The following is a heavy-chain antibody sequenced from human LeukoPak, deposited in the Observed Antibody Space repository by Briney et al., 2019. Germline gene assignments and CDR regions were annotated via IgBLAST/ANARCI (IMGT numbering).Heavy chain of an antibody. CDR1: GGSICSYY. CDR3: ARADSSSSRVGFDY. Sequence: SETLSLTCTVSGGSICSYYWSWIRQPPGKGLEWIGYIYYSGSTNYNPSLKSRVTISVDTSKNQFSLKLSSVTAADTAVYYCARADSSSSRVGFDYWGQGTLVTVSS. J-gene: IGHJ4*02. V-gene: IGHV4-59*01. D-gene: IGHD6-6*01. CDR2: IYYSGST.